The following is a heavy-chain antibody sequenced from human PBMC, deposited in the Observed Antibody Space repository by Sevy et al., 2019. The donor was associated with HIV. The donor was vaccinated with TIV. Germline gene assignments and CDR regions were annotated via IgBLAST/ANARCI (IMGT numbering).Heavy chain of an antibody. V-gene: IGHV3-7*01. D-gene: IGHD1-7*01. CDR3: AREKITGAKPDYFDY. Sequence: GGSLRLSCAVSGFTFSNYWMSWVRQAPGKGLECVANINQDGGENYYLDSVKGRFFVSRDNAKNSLYLQMDSLRAEDTAVYYCAREKITGAKPDYFDYWGQGTLVTVSS. CDR2: INQDGGEN. J-gene: IGHJ4*02. CDR1: GFTFSNYW.